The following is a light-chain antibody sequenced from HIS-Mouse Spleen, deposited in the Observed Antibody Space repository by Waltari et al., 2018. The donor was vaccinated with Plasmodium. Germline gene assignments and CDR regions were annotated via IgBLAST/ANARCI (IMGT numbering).Light chain of an antibody. J-gene: IGKJ3*01. CDR3: QQYNNWSFT. CDR2: GAS. Sequence: EIVMTQSPATLSVSPGERATISCRASQSVSSNLAWYQQKPGQAPRLLIYGASTRATGIPARFSGSGSGTEFTLTISSLQYEDFAVYYCQQYNNWSFTFGPGTKVDIK. V-gene: IGKV3-15*01. CDR1: QSVSSN.